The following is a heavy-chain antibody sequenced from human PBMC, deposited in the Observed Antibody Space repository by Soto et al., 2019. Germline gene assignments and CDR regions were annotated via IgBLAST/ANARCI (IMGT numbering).Heavy chain of an antibody. D-gene: IGHD2-2*02. CDR1: GGSISSSRSY. J-gene: IGHJ5*02. V-gene: IGHV4-39*01. CDR2: IYYSGST. Sequence: SETLSLTCIVSGGSISSSRSYWGWIRQPPGMGLEWIGSIYYSGSTYYNRSLKSRVTISVDTSKNQFSLKLTSVTASDTAVYYCARHIVVVPAAISWYDPWGQGTQVTVSS. CDR3: ARHIVVVPAAISWYDP.